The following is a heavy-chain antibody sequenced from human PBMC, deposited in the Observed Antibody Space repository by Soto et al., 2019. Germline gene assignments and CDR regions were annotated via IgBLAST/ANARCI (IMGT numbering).Heavy chain of an antibody. CDR2: ISAYNGNT. Sequence: ASVNVSCKASGYTFTSYGISWVRQAPGQGLEWMGWISAYNGNTNYAQKLQGRVTMTTDTSTSTAYMELRSLRSDDTAVYYGARHHDILTGLDYWGQGTLVTVSS. CDR3: ARHHDILTGLDY. CDR1: GYTFTSYG. V-gene: IGHV1-18*01. D-gene: IGHD3-9*01. J-gene: IGHJ4*02.